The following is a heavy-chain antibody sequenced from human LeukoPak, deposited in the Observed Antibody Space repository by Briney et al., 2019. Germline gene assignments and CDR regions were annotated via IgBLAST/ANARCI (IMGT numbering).Heavy chain of an antibody. J-gene: IGHJ5*02. CDR3: ARGLRLGYCSSTSCHTYNWFDP. CDR1: GFTFTTYW. V-gene: IGHV3-7*01. Sequence: PGESLRLSCAASGFTFTTYWMSWVRQAPGTGLEWVAHIKPDGSEKYYVDSVKGRCTISRDNAKNSLYLQMNSLRAEDTAVYYCARGLRLGYCSSTSCHTYNWFDPWGQGTLVTVSS. CDR2: IKPDGSEK. D-gene: IGHD2-2*02.